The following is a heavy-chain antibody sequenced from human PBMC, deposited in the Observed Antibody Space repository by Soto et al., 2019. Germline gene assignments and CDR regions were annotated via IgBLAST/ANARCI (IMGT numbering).Heavy chain of an antibody. D-gene: IGHD3-22*01. CDR2: INHSGST. CDR3: ARDRSPAPDYYDGSGSVERMDV. V-gene: IGHV4-34*01. Sequence: KTSETLSLTCAVYGGSFSGYYWSWIRQPPGKGLEWIGEINHSGSTNYNPSLKSRVTMSVDTSKNQFSLKLSSVTAADTAVYYCARDRSPAPDYYDGSGSVERMDVWGQGTTVTVSS. CDR1: GGSFSGYY. J-gene: IGHJ6*02.